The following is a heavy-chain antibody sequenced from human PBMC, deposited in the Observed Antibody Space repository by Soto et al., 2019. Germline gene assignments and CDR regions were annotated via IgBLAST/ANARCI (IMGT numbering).Heavy chain of an antibody. CDR3: ARDRCTTAKCYTHHLDV. V-gene: IGHV1-18*04. J-gene: IGHJ6*02. Sequence: QGQLVQSGGEVTKPGASVKVSCNSSGYTFSSYGISWVRQAPGQGLEWMGWISPYSGHTKEAPKVQGRITLTTETSTGTAYMELRSLASDDTAVSYCARDRCTTAKCYTHHLDVWGQGTTVIVSS. CDR2: ISPYSGHT. CDR1: GYTFSSYG. D-gene: IGHD2-8*01.